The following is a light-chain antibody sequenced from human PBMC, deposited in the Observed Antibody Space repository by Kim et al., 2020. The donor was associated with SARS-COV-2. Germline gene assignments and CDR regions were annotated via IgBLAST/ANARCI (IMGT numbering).Light chain of an antibody. Sequence: RVTISCTGNSSNIGAGKSLHCDHRIPGTAPQLLFYGSSNRPSGVPDRFSGSKSDASASLAITGVQAEDVADYYCQSYDSSLSGYVFGTGTKVTVL. CDR1: SSNIGAGKS. V-gene: IGLV1-40*03. J-gene: IGLJ1*01. CDR3: QSYDSSLSGYV. CDR2: GSS.